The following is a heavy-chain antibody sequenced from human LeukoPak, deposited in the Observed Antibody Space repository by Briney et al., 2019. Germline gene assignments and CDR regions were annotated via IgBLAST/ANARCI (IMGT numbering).Heavy chain of an antibody. CDR1: GYTFTSYY. J-gene: IGHJ4*02. Sequence: GASVKVSCKASGYTFTSYYMHWVRQAPGQGLEWMGIINPSGGSTSYAQKFQGRVTMTRDTSTSTVYMELSSLRSEDTAVYYCARGAWGRFGELNFDYWGQGTLVTVSS. V-gene: IGHV1-46*01. CDR3: ARGAWGRFGELNFDY. CDR2: INPSGGST. D-gene: IGHD3-10*01.